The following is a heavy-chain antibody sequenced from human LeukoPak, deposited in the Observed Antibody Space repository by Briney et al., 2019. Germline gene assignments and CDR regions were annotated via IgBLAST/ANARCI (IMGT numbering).Heavy chain of an antibody. CDR2: TRSKANSYGT. V-gene: IGHV3-73*01. CDR3: TSSGSYGGMDV. CDR1: GFTFSGST. J-gene: IGHJ6*02. D-gene: IGHD1-26*01. Sequence: GGSLKLSCAASGFTFSGSTMHWVRQASGKGLEWVGRTRSKANSYGTAYAASVKGRFTISRDDSKNTTYLQMNSLKTEDTAVYYCTSSGSYGGMDVWGQGTTVTVSS.